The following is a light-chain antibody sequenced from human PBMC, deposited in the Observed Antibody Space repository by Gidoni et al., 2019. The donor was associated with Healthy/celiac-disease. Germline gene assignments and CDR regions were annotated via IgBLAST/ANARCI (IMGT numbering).Light chain of an antibody. CDR1: QSVRSSY. CDR3: QQYGSSPKYT. CDR2: GAS. Sequence: EIVLTQSPGTLSLSPGERATLSCRASQSVRSSYLAWYQQKPGQAARLLIYGASSSATGSPDRFSGSGSGTDVTLTISRLEPEDFAVYYCQQYGSSPKYTFGQGTKLEIK. J-gene: IGKJ2*01. V-gene: IGKV3-20*01.